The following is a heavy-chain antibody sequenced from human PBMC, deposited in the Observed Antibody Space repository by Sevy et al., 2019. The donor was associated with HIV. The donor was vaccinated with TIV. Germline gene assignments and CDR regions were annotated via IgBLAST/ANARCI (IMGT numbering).Heavy chain of an antibody. CDR3: ARVVQWTHSYYYYMDV. D-gene: IGHD1-26*01. V-gene: IGHV6-1*01. CDR2: TYYRSKWYN. CDR1: GDSVSSNSAA. Sequence: QSQTLSLTCAISGDSVSSNSAAWNWIRQSPSRGLEWLGRTYYRSKWYNDYAVSVKSRITINPDTSKNQFSLQLNSVTPEDTAVYYCARVVQWTHSYYYYMDVWGKGTTVTVSS. J-gene: IGHJ6*03.